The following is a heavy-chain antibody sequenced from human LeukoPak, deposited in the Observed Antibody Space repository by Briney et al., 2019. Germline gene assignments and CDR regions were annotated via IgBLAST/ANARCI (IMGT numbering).Heavy chain of an antibody. CDR2: IRYDGSNK. CDR1: GFTFSSYG. D-gene: IGHD2-15*01. J-gene: IGHJ6*03. V-gene: IGHV3-30*02. CDR3: AKVGGYCSGGSCYPQGLHYMDV. Sequence: GGSLRLSCAASGFTFSSYGMHWVRQAPGKGLEWVAFIRYDGSNKYYADSVKGRFTISRDNSKNTLYLQMNSLRAEDTAVYYCAKVGGYCSGGSCYPQGLHYMDVWGKGTTVTVSS.